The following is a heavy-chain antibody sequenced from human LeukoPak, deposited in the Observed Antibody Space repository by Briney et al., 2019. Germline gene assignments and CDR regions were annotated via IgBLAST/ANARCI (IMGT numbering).Heavy chain of an antibody. CDR1: GFTFSSYA. Sequence: PGGSLRLSCAASGFTFSSYAMSWVRQAPGKGLGWVSAISGSGGSTYYADSVKGRFTISRDNSKNTLYLQMNSLRAEDTAVYYCAKAQFLGYSGYDYWGQGTLVTVSS. J-gene: IGHJ4*02. V-gene: IGHV3-23*01. CDR2: ISGSGGST. D-gene: IGHD5-12*01. CDR3: AKAQFLGYSGYDY.